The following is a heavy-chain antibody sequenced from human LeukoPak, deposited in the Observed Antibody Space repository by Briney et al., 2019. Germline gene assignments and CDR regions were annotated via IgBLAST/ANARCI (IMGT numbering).Heavy chain of an antibody. V-gene: IGHV1-2*02. D-gene: IGHD5-12*01. CDR1: GYTFTGYY. CDR3: ASGSVVVATIFDY. J-gene: IGHJ4*02. CDR2: INPNSGGT. Sequence: ASVKVSSKASGYTFTGYYMHWVRQAPGQGLEWMGWINPNSGGTNYAQKFQGRVTMTRDTSISTAYMELSRLRSDDTAVYYCASGSVVVATIFDYWGQGTLVTVSS.